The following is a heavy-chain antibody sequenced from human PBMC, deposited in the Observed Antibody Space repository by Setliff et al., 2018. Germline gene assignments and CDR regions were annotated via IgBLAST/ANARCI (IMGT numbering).Heavy chain of an antibody. D-gene: IGHD3-3*01. Sequence: GGSLRLSCAAAGFTFSSHWMHWVRQAPGKRLMWVSRINNDGSSTTYEDSVKGRFTISRDNAKNSMYLQINSLRPEDAALYYCARGFWSGYSAAFDLWGQGTMVTVSS. CDR3: ARGFWSGYSAAFDL. CDR2: INNDGSST. CDR1: GFTFSSHW. J-gene: IGHJ3*01. V-gene: IGHV3-74*01.